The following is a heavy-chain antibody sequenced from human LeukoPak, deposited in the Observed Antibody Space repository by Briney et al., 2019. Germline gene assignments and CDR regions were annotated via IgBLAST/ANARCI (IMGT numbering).Heavy chain of an antibody. D-gene: IGHD2-2*01. V-gene: IGHV1-69*06. CDR2: IIPIFGTA. Sequence: GASVKVSCTASGGTFSSYAISWVRQAPGQGLEWMGGIIPIFGTANYAQKFQGRVTITADKSTSTAYMELSSLRSEDTAVYYCARDRYCSSTSCFFHWFDPWGQGTLVTVSS. J-gene: IGHJ5*02. CDR3: ARDRYCSSTSCFFHWFDP. CDR1: GGTFSSYA.